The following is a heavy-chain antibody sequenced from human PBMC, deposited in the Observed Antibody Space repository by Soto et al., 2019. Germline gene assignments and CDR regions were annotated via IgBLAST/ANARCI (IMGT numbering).Heavy chain of an antibody. Sequence: QVQLVESGGGVVQPGGSLRLSCAASGFTFDAYGFHWVRQAPGKGLEWVAVVWSNGNLKYYADSVKGRFTISRDSSKSALNLQMNSLRAADTAVYYCARIQLDTIMALEYWGQGTLVTVSS. D-gene: IGHD1-1*01. CDR2: VWSNGNLK. V-gene: IGHV3-33*01. CDR1: GFTFDAYG. CDR3: ARIQLDTIMALEY. J-gene: IGHJ4*02.